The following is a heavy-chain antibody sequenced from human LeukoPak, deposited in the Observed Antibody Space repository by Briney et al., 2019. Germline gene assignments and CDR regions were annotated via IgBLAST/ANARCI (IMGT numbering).Heavy chain of an antibody. D-gene: IGHD2-8*01. CDR2: INHSGST. CDR1: GGSFSGYY. Sequence: SETLSLTCAVYGGSFSGYYWSWIRQPPGKGLEWIGEINHSGSTNYNPSLKSRVTISVDTSKNQFSLKLSSVTAADTAVYYCARGVMVYAISYYYYYMDVWGKGTTVTVSS. J-gene: IGHJ6*03. CDR3: ARGVMVYAISYYYYYMDV. V-gene: IGHV4-34*01.